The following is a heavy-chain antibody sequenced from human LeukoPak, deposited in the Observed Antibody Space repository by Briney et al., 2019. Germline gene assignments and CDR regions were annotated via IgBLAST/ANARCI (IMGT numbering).Heavy chain of an antibody. Sequence: SETLSLTCTVSGGSISSGDYYWSWIRQPPGKGLEWSGYIYYRGSTYYNPSLKSRGTISVDTSKNPFSLKLSSVTAAATAVYYCARVIWFGELSIGWFDPWGQGTLVTVSS. CDR3: ARVIWFGELSIGWFDP. V-gene: IGHV4-30-4*01. CDR1: GGSISSGDYY. CDR2: IYYRGST. D-gene: IGHD3-10*01. J-gene: IGHJ5*02.